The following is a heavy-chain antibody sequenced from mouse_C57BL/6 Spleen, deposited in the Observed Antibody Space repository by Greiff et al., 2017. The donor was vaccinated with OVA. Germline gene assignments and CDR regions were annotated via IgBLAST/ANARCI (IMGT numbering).Heavy chain of an antibody. V-gene: IGHV1-52*01. CDR3: ARDYYGSSFAY. Sequence: QVQLKQPGAELVRPGSSVKLSCKASGYTFTSYWMHWVKQRPIQGLEWIGNIDPSDSETHYNQKFKDKATLTVYKSSSTAYMQLSSLTSEDSAVYYCARDYYGSSFAYWGQGTLVTVSA. D-gene: IGHD1-1*01. CDR2: IDPSDSET. CDR1: GYTFTSYW. J-gene: IGHJ3*01.